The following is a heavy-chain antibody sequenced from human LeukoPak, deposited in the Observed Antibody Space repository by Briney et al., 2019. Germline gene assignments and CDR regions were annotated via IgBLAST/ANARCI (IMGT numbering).Heavy chain of an antibody. CDR3: ARVFFRYSSSYAFDI. J-gene: IGHJ3*02. CDR2: IYTSGST. V-gene: IGHV4-4*07. D-gene: IGHD6-13*01. CDR1: GGSISSYY. Sequence: SETLSLTCTVSGGSISSYYWSWIRQPAGKGLEWIGRIYTSGSTNYNPSLKSRVTISVDTSKNQFSLKLSSVTAADTAVYYCARVFFRYSSSYAFDIWGQGTMVTVSS.